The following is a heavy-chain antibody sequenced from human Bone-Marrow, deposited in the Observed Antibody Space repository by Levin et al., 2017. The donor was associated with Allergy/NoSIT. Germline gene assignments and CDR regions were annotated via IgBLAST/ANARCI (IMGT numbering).Heavy chain of an antibody. CDR1: GFTFSSYA. V-gene: IGHV3-30-3*01. D-gene: IGHD1/OR15-1a*01. CDR2: ISYDGIHK. J-gene: IGHJ4*02. CDR3: GRGGVRTDKGGDY. Sequence: GGSLRLSCAASGFTFSSYAMRWVRQAPGKGLEWVAIISYDGIHKDYGDSVKGRFTISRDNSKNTVYLQMNSLRAEDTAVYYCGRGGVRTDKGGDYWGQGTLVTVSS.